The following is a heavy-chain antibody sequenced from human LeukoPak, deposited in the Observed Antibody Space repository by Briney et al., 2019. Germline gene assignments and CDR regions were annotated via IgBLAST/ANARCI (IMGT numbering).Heavy chain of an antibody. J-gene: IGHJ3*02. Sequence: GGSLRLSCAASGFTFSSYEMNWVRQAPGKGLEWVSYISSSGSTIYYADSVKGRFTISRDNAKNSLYLQMNSLRAEDTAVYYCARDSNYYDSSGYLDDAFDIWGQGTMVTVSS. CDR1: GFTFSSYE. V-gene: IGHV3-48*03. CDR2: ISSSGSTI. D-gene: IGHD3-22*01. CDR3: ARDSNYYDSSGYLDDAFDI.